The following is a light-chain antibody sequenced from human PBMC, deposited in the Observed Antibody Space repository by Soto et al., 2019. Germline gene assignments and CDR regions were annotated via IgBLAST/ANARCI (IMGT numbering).Light chain of an antibody. CDR2: ATS. CDR3: QHSYTTPLT. J-gene: IGKJ4*01. CDR1: QPISLY. Sequence: DIPMTQSPSSLSASVGDTVTITCRASQPISLYLSWYQQKPGKAPKLLMSATSRLQSGVPSRFSGSGSETGFTLSVTSLQPEDFATYYCQHSYTTPLTFGGGTRVQI. V-gene: IGKV1-39*01.